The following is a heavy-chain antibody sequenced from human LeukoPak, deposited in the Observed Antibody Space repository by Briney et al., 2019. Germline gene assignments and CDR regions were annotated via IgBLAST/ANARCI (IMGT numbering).Heavy chain of an antibody. Sequence: GSLRLSCAASGFTFSSYSMNWVRQAPGKGLEWVSSISSSSSYIYYADSVKGRFTISRDNAKNSLYLQMNSLRAEDTAVYYCARDQTIYDILTVHYYYGMDVWGQGTTVTVSS. CDR2: ISSSSSYI. D-gene: IGHD3-9*01. J-gene: IGHJ6*02. CDR3: ARDQTIYDILTVHYYYGMDV. CDR1: GFTFSSYS. V-gene: IGHV3-21*01.